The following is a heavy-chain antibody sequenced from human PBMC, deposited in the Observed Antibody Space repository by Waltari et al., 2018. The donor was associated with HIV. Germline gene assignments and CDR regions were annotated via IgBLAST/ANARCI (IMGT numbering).Heavy chain of an antibody. J-gene: IGHJ4*02. Sequence: QVQLVQSGAEVKKPGASVKVSCKFFGYTPTESSIHWVRQAPGEGLEWMGGFDPEDVETVYAQKFQGRVTKTEDTSTHIAYMELSSLRSEDTAVYYCATVNTWQWSIPCDHWGQGTLVTVSS. CDR1: GYTPTESS. CDR3: ATVNTWQWSIPCDH. D-gene: IGHD6-19*01. V-gene: IGHV1-24*01. CDR2: FDPEDVET.